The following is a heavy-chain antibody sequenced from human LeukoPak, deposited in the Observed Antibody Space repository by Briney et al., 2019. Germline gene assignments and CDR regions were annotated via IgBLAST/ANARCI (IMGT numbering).Heavy chain of an antibody. V-gene: IGHV1-69*01. CDR2: IIPIFGTA. D-gene: IGHD3-22*01. J-gene: IGHJ3*02. CDR1: GGTFSSYA. CDR3: ARVTYDSSGWGAFDI. Sequence: GASVKVSCKASGGTFSSYAISWVRQAPGQGLEWMGGIIPIFGTANYTQKFQGRVTITADESTSTAYMELSSLRSDDTAVYYCARVTYDSSGWGAFDIWGQGTMVTVSS.